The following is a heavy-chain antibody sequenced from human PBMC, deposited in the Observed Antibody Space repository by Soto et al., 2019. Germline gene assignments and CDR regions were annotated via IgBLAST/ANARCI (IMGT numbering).Heavy chain of an antibody. V-gene: IGHV4-30-2*01. J-gene: IGHJ4*02. Sequence: PSETLSLTCAVSGGSISSGGYSWSWIRQPPGKGLEWIGYIYHSGSTYYNPSLKSRVTISVDRSKNQFSLKLSSVTAADTAVYYCARTKYYYGSGSYYDYWGQGTLVTVPS. D-gene: IGHD3-10*01. CDR3: ARTKYYYGSGSYYDY. CDR1: GGSISSGGYS. CDR2: IYHSGST.